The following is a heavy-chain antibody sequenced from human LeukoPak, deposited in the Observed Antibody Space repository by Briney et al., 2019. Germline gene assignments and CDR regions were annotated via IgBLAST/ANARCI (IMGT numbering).Heavy chain of an antibody. Sequence: PGGSLRLSCKGSGYSFTSYWISWVRQMPGKGLEWVGRIDPGDSYTNYSPSFQGHVSISADKSISTAYLQWSSLKASDTAIYYCARQRDGADYWGQGTLVTVSS. D-gene: IGHD5-24*01. CDR2: IDPGDSYT. J-gene: IGHJ4*02. CDR1: GYSFTSYW. V-gene: IGHV5-10-1*01. CDR3: ARQRDGADY.